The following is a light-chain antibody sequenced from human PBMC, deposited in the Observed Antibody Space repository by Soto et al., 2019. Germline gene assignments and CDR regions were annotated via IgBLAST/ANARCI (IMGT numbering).Light chain of an antibody. V-gene: IGLV2-14*01. CDR1: SSDVGGYDY. Sequence: QSALTQPASVSGSPGQSNTISCTGTSSDVGGYDYVSWYQQHPGKAPKLMIYDVSNRPSGVSNRFSGSKSGNTASLTISGLQAEDEADYYCSSYTTSSPWVFGGGTKVTVL. CDR3: SSYTTSSPWV. CDR2: DVS. J-gene: IGLJ3*02.